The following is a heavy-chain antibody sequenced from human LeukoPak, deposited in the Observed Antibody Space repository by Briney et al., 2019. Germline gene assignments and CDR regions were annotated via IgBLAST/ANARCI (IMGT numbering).Heavy chain of an antibody. D-gene: IGHD6-19*01. Sequence: ASVKVSYKASGYTFTSYDINWVRQATGQGLEWMGWMNPNSGNTGYAQKFQGRVTMTRNTSISTAYMELSSLRSEDTAVCYCARVQWLAPQYYFDYWGQGTLVTVSS. J-gene: IGHJ4*02. CDR3: ARVQWLAPQYYFDY. V-gene: IGHV1-8*01. CDR2: MNPNSGNT. CDR1: GYTFTSYD.